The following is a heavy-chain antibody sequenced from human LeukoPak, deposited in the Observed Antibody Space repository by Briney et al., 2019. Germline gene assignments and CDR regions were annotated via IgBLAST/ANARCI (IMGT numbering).Heavy chain of an antibody. CDR3: AREDVVLVDAVRYFYYGMDV. V-gene: IGHV1-46*01. CDR2: INPSGGST. D-gene: IGHD2-8*01. J-gene: IGHJ6*02. CDR1: GYNFISYY. Sequence: ASVKVSCKASGYNFISYYMHWVRQAPGQGLEWMGIINPSGGSTSYAQKFQDRVTMTRDTSTSTVYMELSSLKSEDTAVYYCAREDVVLVDAVRYFYYGMDVWGQGTTVTVSS.